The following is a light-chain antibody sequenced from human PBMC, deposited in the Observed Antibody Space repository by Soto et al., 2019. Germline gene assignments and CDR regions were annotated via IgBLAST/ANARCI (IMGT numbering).Light chain of an antibody. V-gene: IGKV1-33*01. CDR3: QQYDNLPIT. CDR2: EAS. CDR1: QDISNY. J-gene: IGKJ4*01. Sequence: DLQMTQSPSSLSASVGDRVTITCQASQDISNYLNWYQQKPGKAPKLLIYEASNLETGVPSRFSGSGTRTDFTFTISSLQPEDIATYYCQQYDNLPITFGGGTKVEIK.